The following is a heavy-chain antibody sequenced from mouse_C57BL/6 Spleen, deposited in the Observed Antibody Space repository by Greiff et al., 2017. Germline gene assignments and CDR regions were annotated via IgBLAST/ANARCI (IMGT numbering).Heavy chain of an antibody. D-gene: IGHD1-1*01. CDR2: IDPEDGDT. Sequence: VQLQQSGAELERPGASVKLSCTASGFNIKDYYMHWVKQRPEQGLEWIGRIDPEDGDTEYAPKFQGKATMTADTSSNTAYLQLSSLTSEDTAVYYCTTPYYGSSYVPFDVWGTGTTVTVSS. V-gene: IGHV14-1*01. CDR3: TTPYYGSSYVPFDV. J-gene: IGHJ1*03. CDR1: GFNIKDYY.